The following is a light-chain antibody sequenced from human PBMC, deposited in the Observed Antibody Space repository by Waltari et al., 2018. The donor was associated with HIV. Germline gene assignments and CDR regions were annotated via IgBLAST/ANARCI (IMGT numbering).Light chain of an antibody. CDR2: EVS. J-gene: IGLJ1*01. CDR1: SRDVGGYNY. Sequence: QSALPQPASVSRSPGQSITTSCTGTSRDVGGYNYVTWYQQHPGTAPKLMIYEVSNRPSGVSNRFSGSKSGNTASLTISGLQAEDEADYYCSSYTSSSTPYVFGTGTKVTVL. CDR3: SSYTSSSTPYV. V-gene: IGLV2-14*01.